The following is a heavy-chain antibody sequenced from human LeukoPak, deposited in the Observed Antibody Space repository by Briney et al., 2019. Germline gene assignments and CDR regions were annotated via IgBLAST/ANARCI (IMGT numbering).Heavy chain of an antibody. Sequence: ASVKVSCKASGYTFTGYYMHWVRQAPGQGLEWMGWINPNSGGTNYAQKFQGRVTMTRDTSISTAYMELSRLRSDDTAVYYCARGPIRMTTIKPFDYWGQGTLVTVSS. CDR2: INPNSGGT. J-gene: IGHJ4*02. V-gene: IGHV1-2*02. CDR3: ARGPIRMTTIKPFDY. D-gene: IGHD4-4*01. CDR1: GYTFTGYY.